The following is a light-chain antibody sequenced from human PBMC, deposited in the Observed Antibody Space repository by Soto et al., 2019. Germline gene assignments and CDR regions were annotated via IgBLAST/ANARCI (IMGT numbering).Light chain of an antibody. Sequence: EKVMTQSPGTLSMSPGERATLSCRASQSVSSFLAWYQQKPGQAPRLLIYGASTRATGIPARFSGSGSGTEFTLTISSLQSEDFAVYYCQQYSNWPSWTFGQGTKV. CDR2: GAS. V-gene: IGKV3-15*01. CDR3: QQYSNWPSWT. J-gene: IGKJ1*01. CDR1: QSVSSF.